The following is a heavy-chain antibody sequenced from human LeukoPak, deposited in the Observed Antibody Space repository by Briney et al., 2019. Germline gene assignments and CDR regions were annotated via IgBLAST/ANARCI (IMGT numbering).Heavy chain of an antibody. CDR2: VYKTGTT. Sequence: ASETLSLTCTVSGGSISTYYWSWIRQPPGKGLEWIGYVYKTGTTNYNPSLKSRVTISADTSKNQFSLKLNSVSAADTAVYFCVTGTGWRPDYWGQGTLVTVSS. D-gene: IGHD2-21*02. CDR1: GGSISTYY. CDR3: VTGTGWRPDY. J-gene: IGHJ4*02. V-gene: IGHV4-59*01.